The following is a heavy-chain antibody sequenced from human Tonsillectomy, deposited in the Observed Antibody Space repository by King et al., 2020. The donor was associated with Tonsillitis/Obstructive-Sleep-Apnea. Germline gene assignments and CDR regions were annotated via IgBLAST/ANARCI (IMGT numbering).Heavy chain of an antibody. CDR2: FDPEDGET. Sequence: QLVQSGAEVKKPGASVKVSSKVSGYTLTELSMHWVRQAPGKGLEWMGGFDPEDGETIYAQKFQGRVTMTEDTSTDTAYMELSSLRSEDTAVYYCATGPPYCSSTSCYRLYYYYYMDVWGKGTTVTVSS. CDR3: ATGPPYCSSTSCYRLYYYYYMDV. CDR1: GYTLTELS. V-gene: IGHV1-24*01. D-gene: IGHD2-2*01. J-gene: IGHJ6*03.